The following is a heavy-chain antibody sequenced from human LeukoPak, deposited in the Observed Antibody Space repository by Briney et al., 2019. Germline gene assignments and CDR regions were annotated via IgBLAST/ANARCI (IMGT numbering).Heavy chain of an antibody. CDR1: GFTFSSYW. CDR2: INSDGSST. CDR3: ARATSGSYYSDY. Sequence: PGGSLRLSCAASGFTFSSYWMHWVRQAPGKGLVWVSRINSDGSSTSYADSEKGRFTISRDNAKNTLYLQMNSLRAEDTAVYYCARATSGSYYSDYWGQGTLVTVSS. D-gene: IGHD1-26*01. J-gene: IGHJ4*02. V-gene: IGHV3-74*01.